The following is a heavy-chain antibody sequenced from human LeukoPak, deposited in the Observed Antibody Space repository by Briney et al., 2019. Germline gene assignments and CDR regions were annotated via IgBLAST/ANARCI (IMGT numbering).Heavy chain of an antibody. CDR1: GYTFSNYW. Sequence: GESLKISCKGSGYTFSNYWIGWVRQMSGKGLEWMGIIYPGDSHTTYSPAFQGQVTISADKSISTAYLQWNSLKASDTAMYYCATTYSSSDYYFDYWGQGTLVTVSS. D-gene: IGHD6-13*01. J-gene: IGHJ4*02. V-gene: IGHV5-51*01. CDR2: IYPGDSHT. CDR3: ATTYSSSDYYFDY.